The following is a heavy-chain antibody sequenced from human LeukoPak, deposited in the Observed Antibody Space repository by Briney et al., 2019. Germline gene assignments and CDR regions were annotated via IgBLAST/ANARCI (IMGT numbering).Heavy chain of an antibody. V-gene: IGHV3-7*03. CDR3: TRGNYVPDS. D-gene: IGHD3-10*02. Sequence: GGSLRLSCVASGYTFSPYWMSWVRQTPGKGLEWVDSISNGGGATFYGDSVRGRFTVSRDDAKNSLFLQMNGLRSDDTAVYYCTRGNYVPDSWGQGTLVTVSS. J-gene: IGHJ5*02. CDR2: ISNGGGAT. CDR1: GYTFSPYW.